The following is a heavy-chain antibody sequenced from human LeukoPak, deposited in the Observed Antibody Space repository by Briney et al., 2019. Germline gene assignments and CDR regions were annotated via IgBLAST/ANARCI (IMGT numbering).Heavy chain of an antibody. CDR3: AKVKPYWYFDL. CDR1: GFTFSSYA. Sequence: RGSPRLSCAASGFTFSSYAMSWVRQAPGKGLEWVSCIRGGVGNTYYGDSVKGRFTISRDNSKNTLYLQMNSLRAEDTAVYYCAKVKPYWYFDLWGRGTLVTVSS. V-gene: IGHV3-23*01. J-gene: IGHJ2*01. CDR2: IRGGVGNT.